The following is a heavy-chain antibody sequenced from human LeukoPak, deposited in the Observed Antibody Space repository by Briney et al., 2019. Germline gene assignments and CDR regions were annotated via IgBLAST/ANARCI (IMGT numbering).Heavy chain of an antibody. CDR3: AMGGGLGIVDY. J-gene: IGHJ4*02. CDR2: IYNSGNT. CDR1: GGSINSYY. Sequence: SETLSLTCTVSGGSINSYYWTWIRQPPGKGLEWIGNIYNSGNTNYNPSLKSRVTISVDTSKNQFSLKLNSVTAADTAVYYCAMGGGLGIVDYWGQGTLVTVSS. V-gene: IGHV4-59*01. D-gene: IGHD7-27*01.